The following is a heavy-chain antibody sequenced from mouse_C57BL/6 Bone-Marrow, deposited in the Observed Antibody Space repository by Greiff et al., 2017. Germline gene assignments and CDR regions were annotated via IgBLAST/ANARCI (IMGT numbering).Heavy chain of an antibody. J-gene: IGHJ4*01. CDR1: GYTFTSYG. Sequence: VKLMESGAELARPGASVKLSCKASGYTFTSYGISWVKQRTGQGLEWIGEIYPRSGNTYYNEKFKGKATLTADKSSSTAYMELRSLTSEDSAVYFCARYGNYDYAMDYWGQGTSVTVSS. D-gene: IGHD2-1*01. CDR2: IYPRSGNT. CDR3: ARYGNYDYAMDY. V-gene: IGHV1-81*01.